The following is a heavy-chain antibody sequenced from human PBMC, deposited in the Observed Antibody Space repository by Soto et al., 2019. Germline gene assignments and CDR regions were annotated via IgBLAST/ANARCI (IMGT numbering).Heavy chain of an antibody. CDR1: VGSISGGGFS. D-gene: IGHD1-1*01. J-gene: IGHJ4*02. CDR3: ARIQSGEGFEY. V-gene: IGHV4-30-2*01. CDR2: ILHTGGT. Sequence: SETLSLTCAVSVGSISGGGFSCSWIRQPPWKGLEWIGYILHTGGTQYNPSLESRVSMSVDKSKNQFSLHLTSVTAADTAVYCARIQSGEGFEYWGQGALVNVSS.